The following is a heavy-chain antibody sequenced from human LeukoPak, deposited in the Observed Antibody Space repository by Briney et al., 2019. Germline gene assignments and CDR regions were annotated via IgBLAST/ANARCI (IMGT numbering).Heavy chain of an antibody. D-gene: IGHD2-8*01. Sequence: SETLSLTCTVSGGSISSYYWSWIRQPPGKGLEWIGYIYYSGSTNYNPSLKSRVTISVDTSKNQFSLKLSSVTAADTAVYYCARSGRVLLDYWDQGTLVTVSS. J-gene: IGHJ4*02. CDR1: GGSISSYY. V-gene: IGHV4-59*01. CDR3: ARSGRVLLDY. CDR2: IYYSGST.